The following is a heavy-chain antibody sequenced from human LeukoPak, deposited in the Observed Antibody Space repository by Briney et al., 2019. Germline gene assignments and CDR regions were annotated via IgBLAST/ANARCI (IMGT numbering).Heavy chain of an antibody. D-gene: IGHD6-13*01. J-gene: IGHJ3*02. V-gene: IGHV1-69*13. CDR3: ARESLDGSRDYDAFDI. CDR1: GGTFSSYA. CDR2: IIPIFGTA. Sequence: GASVKVSCKASGGTFSSYAISWVRQAPGQGLEWMGGIIPIFGTANYAQKFQGGVTITADESTSTAYMELSSLRSEDTAVYYCARESLDGSRDYDAFDIWGQGTMVTVSS.